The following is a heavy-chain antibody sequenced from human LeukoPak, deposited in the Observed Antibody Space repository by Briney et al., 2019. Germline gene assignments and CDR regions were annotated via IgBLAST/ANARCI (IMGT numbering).Heavy chain of an antibody. V-gene: IGHV4-61*02. Sequence: PSQTLSLTCTVSGGSISSGSYYWRWIRQPAGKGLEWIERIYTSGSTNYNPSLKSRVTISVDTSKKQFSLKLSSVTAADTAVYYCARDTSGLDPWGQGTLVTVSS. J-gene: IGHJ5*02. D-gene: IGHD3-10*01. CDR1: GGSISSGSYY. CDR3: ARDTSGLDP. CDR2: IYTSGST.